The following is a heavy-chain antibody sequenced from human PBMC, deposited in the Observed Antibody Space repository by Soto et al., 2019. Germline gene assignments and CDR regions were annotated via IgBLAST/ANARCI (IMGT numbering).Heavy chain of an antibody. CDR3: ARVCSSGYYYGPGIDI. V-gene: IGHV1-3*01. CDR1: GYTFTSYA. Sequence: ASVKVSCKASGYTFTSYAMHWVRQAPGQRLEWMGWINAGNGNTKYSQKFQGRVTITRDTSASTAYMELSSLRSEDTAVYYCARVCSSGYYYGPGIDIWGQGTMVTVSS. D-gene: IGHD3-22*01. J-gene: IGHJ3*02. CDR2: INAGNGNT.